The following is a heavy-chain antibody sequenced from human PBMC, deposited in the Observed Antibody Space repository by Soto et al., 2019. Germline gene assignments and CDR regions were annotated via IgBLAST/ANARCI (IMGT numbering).Heavy chain of an antibody. Sequence: ASVKVSCKASGYTFTSYGICWMRQAPGQGLEWMGWISGYNGNTNYAQKFQGRVTMTTDTSTSTAYMELRSLRSDDTAVYYCGRDGYSTSWYSDYWGQGTLVTVSS. CDR3: GRDGYSTSWYSDY. J-gene: IGHJ4*02. CDR1: GYTFTSYG. CDR2: ISGYNGNT. V-gene: IGHV1-18*01. D-gene: IGHD6-13*01.